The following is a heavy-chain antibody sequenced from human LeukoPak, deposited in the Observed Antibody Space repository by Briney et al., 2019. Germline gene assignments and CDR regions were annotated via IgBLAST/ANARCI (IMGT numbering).Heavy chain of an antibody. D-gene: IGHD1-1*01. CDR3: ARAGLTTLTHYYYYMDV. Sequence: ASVKVSCKASGYTFTSYDINWVRQATGQGLEWMGWMNPNSGNTGYAQKFQGRVTMTRNTSISTAYMELSSLRSEDTAVYYCARAGLTTLTHYYYYMDVWGKGTTVTVSS. CDR2: MNPNSGNT. CDR1: GYTFTSYD. J-gene: IGHJ6*03. V-gene: IGHV1-8*01.